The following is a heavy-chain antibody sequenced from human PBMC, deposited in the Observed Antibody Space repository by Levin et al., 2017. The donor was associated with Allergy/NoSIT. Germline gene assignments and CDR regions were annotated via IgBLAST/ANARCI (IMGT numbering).Heavy chain of an antibody. J-gene: IGHJ4*02. D-gene: IGHD4-23*01. Sequence: AGGSLRLSCAASGFSFSDHYMDWVRQAPGKGLEWVGRSKNKGQSFTTEYAASVQGRFTISRDDSKNSLTLQMNSLKTEDTAVYYCASPQFGNSVYWGQGTLVTVSS. CDR1: GFSFSDHY. V-gene: IGHV3-72*01. CDR2: SKNKGQSFTT. CDR3: ASPQFGNSVY.